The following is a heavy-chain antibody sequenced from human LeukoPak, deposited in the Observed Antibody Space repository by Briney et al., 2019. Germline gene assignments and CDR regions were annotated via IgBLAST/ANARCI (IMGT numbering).Heavy chain of an antibody. CDR3: ATWAFYHGLDV. V-gene: IGHV3-43*02. J-gene: IGHJ6*02. D-gene: IGHD1-26*01. Sequence: GGSLRLSCAASGFTFHAFEMHWVRQAPGKGLEWVSLIKSDGGKTDYADSVRGRFTISRDNGKNTLYLQMNSLRSEDTALYYCATWAFYHGLDVWGQGTTVTVSS. CDR1: GFTFHAFE. CDR2: IKSDGGKT.